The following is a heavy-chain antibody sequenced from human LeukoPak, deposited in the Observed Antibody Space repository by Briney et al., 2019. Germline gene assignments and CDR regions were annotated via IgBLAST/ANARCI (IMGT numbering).Heavy chain of an antibody. CDR3: ARRGRYNSFDY. CDR2: INHSGST. Sequence: SETLSLTCAVYGGSFSGYYWSLIRQPPGKGLEWIGEINHSGSTNYNPSLKSRVTISVDTSKNQFSLKLSSVTAADTAVYYCARRGRYNSFDYWGQGTLVTVSS. D-gene: IGHD1-20*01. V-gene: IGHV4-34*01. CDR1: GGSFSGYY. J-gene: IGHJ4*02.